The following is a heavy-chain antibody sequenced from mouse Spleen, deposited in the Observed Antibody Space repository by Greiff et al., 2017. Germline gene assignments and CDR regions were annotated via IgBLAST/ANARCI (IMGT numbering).Heavy chain of an antibody. CDR1: GYTFTSYW. Sequence: QVQLQQPGAELVRPGASVKLSCKASGYTFTSYWINWVKQRPGQGLEWIGNIYPSDSYTNYNQKFKDKATLTVDKSSSTAYMQLSSPTSEDSAVYYCTRDLTGFAYWGQGTLVTVSA. V-gene: IGHV1-69*02. CDR3: TRDLTGFAY. D-gene: IGHD4-1*01. J-gene: IGHJ3*01. CDR2: IYPSDSYT.